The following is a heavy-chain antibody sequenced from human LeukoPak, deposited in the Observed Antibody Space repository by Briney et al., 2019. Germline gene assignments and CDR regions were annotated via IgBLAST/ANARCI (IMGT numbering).Heavy chain of an antibody. J-gene: IGHJ4*02. V-gene: IGHV4-39*01. D-gene: IGHD1-1*01. CDR2: IYYSGRT. Sequence: SETLSLTCTVSGGSISSSSDFWGWIRQPPGKGLEWIGSIYYSGRTYNNPSLKIRVIISVDTSKNQFSLKLSSVTAADTAVYYCARHRWDGTFNFDYWGQGTLVPVSS. CDR3: ARHRWDGTFNFDY. CDR1: GGSISSSSDF.